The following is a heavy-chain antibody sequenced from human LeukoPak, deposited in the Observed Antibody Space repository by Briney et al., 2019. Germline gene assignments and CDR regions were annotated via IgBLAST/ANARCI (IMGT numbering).Heavy chain of an antibody. CDR2: ISAYNGNT. D-gene: IGHD6-13*01. J-gene: IGHJ4*02. CDR1: GYTFTSNY. CDR3: ARDDPQPGSSSLPLDY. V-gene: IGHV1-18*04. Sequence: AASVKVSCKAFGYTFTSNYMHWVRQAPGQGLEWMGWISAYNGNTNYAQKLQGRVTMTTDTSTSTAYMELRSLRSDDTAVYYCARDDPQPGSSSLPLDYWGQGTLVTVSS.